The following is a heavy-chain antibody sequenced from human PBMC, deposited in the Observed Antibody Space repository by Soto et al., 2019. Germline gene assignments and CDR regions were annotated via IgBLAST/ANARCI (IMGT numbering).Heavy chain of an antibody. D-gene: IGHD3-22*01. CDR2: TSFDGSNE. CDR3: ARDGEFHDSSGQFAY. J-gene: IGHJ4*02. CDR1: GFTFSGFG. V-gene: IGHV3-33*01. Sequence: QVQLVESGGGVVRPGASLRLSCVASGFTFSGFGMNWVRQAPGKGLEWVAITSFDGSNEFYADSVKGRFTISRDNSKNTGYLQMNSLRADNTAIYYCARDGEFHDSSGQFAYWGKGTLVTVSS.